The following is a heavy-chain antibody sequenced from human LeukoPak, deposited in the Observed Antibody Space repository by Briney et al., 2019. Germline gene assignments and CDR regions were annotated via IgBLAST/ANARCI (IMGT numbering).Heavy chain of an antibody. Sequence: GGSLRLSCAASGFIFGDYYMSWIRQSPGKGLEWLSYISSSGSTIHYGDPVKGRFTISRDNAKNSLYLQMISLRAEDTAVYHCARLNVPADEYYFDYWGQGTLVTVSS. V-gene: IGHV3-11*04. CDR1: GFIFGDYY. D-gene: IGHD2-2*01. J-gene: IGHJ4*02. CDR2: ISSSGSTI. CDR3: ARLNVPADEYYFDY.